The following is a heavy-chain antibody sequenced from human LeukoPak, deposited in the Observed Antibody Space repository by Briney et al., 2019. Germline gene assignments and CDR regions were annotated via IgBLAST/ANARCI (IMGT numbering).Heavy chain of an antibody. D-gene: IGHD6-13*01. J-gene: IGHJ3*02. V-gene: IGHV4-4*02. Sequence: SETLSLTCTVSGGSISSSNWWSWVRQPPGKGLEWIGEIYHSGSTNYNPSLKSRVTISVDKSKSQFSLKLSSVTAADTAVYYCARGVAAAGDAFDIWGQGTMVTVSS. CDR2: IYHSGST. CDR3: ARGVAAAGDAFDI. CDR1: GGSISSSNW.